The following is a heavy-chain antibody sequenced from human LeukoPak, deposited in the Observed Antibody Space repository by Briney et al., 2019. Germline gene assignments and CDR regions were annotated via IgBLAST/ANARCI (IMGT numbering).Heavy chain of an antibody. CDR3: ARGLAVSIYYFDY. Sequence: SETLSLTCTVSGDSISSYYWSWIRQPPGKGLEWIGYIYNSETTNYNPSLKSRVTISVDTSKNQFSLKLSSVTAADTAVYYCARGLAVSIYYFDYWGQGTLVTVSS. D-gene: IGHD3-16*02. V-gene: IGHV4-59*12. CDR2: IYNSETT. J-gene: IGHJ4*02. CDR1: GDSISSYY.